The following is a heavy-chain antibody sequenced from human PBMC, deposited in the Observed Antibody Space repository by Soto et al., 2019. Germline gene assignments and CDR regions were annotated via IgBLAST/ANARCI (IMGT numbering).Heavy chain of an antibody. V-gene: IGHV4-59*01. CDR2: IYYSGST. CDR3: ARDPGYYGSGNNWFDP. Sequence: SETLSLTCTVSGGSISSYYWSWIRQPPGKGLEWIGYIYYSGSTNYNPSLKSRVTISVDTSKNQFSLKLSSVTAADTAVYYWARDPGYYGSGNNWFDPWGQGTLVTVSS. J-gene: IGHJ5*02. CDR1: GGSISSYY. D-gene: IGHD3-10*01.